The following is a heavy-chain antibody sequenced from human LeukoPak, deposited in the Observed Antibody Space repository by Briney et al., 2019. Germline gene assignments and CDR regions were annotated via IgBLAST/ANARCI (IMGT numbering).Heavy chain of an antibody. CDR3: ARDRPDDSSGYSDY. CDR1: GGTFSSYA. V-gene: IGHV1-69*04. D-gene: IGHD3-22*01. Sequence: ASVKVSCKASGGTFSSYAISWVRQAPGQGLEWMGRIIPILGIANYAQKFQGRVTITADKSTSTAYMELSSLRSEDTAVYYCARDRPDDSSGYSDYWGQGTLVTVSS. J-gene: IGHJ4*02. CDR2: IIPILGIA.